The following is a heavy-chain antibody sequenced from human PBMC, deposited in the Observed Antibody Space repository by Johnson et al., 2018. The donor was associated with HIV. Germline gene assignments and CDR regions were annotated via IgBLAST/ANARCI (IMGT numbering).Heavy chain of an antibody. CDR1: GFTFSSYA. Sequence: QVQLVESGGGVVQPGRSLRLSCAASGFTFSSYAMHWVRQAPGKGLEWVAVISYDGSNKYYADTVKGRFTISRDNSNNTLDLQMNSLKTEDTGVYYCAKAYCPGCDAFEIWGQGTMVTVSS. CDR3: AKAYCPGCDAFEI. D-gene: IGHD2-21*01. J-gene: IGHJ3*02. CDR2: ISYDGSNK. V-gene: IGHV3-30*04.